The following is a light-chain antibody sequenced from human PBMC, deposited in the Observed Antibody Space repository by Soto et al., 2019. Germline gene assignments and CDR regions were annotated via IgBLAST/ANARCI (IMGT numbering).Light chain of an antibody. CDR2: EVS. Sequence: QSVLTQPASVSGSPGQSITISCTGTNSDIGGFPYVSWYQQHPGKAPKLMIYEVSNRPSGVSNRFSGSKSGNTASLTISGLQAECEADYYCTSYTVSTTVVFGGGTQLTVL. CDR3: TSYTVSTTVV. CDR1: NSDIGGFPY. V-gene: IGLV2-14*01. J-gene: IGLJ2*01.